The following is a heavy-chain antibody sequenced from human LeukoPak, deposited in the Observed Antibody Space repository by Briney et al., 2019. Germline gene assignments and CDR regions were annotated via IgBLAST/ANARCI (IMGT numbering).Heavy chain of an antibody. CDR3: ARVTYVTATKVGGSDY. D-gene: IGHD2-21*02. V-gene: IGHV3-30-3*01. J-gene: IGHJ4*02. CDR1: GFTFSSYA. CDR2: ISYDGSNK. Sequence: GGSLRLSCAASGFTFSSYAMHWVRQAPGKGLEWVVVISYDGSNKYYADSVKGRFTISRDNSKNTLYLQMNSLRAEDTAVYYCARVTYVTATKVGGSDYWGQGTLVTVSS.